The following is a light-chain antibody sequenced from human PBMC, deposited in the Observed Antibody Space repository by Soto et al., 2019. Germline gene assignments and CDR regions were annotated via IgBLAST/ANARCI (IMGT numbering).Light chain of an antibody. Sequence: DIQLTQSLSFLSASVGDRVTNTCRASQGISSYLAWYQQKPGKAPKLLMYAASTLQSGVPSRFSVTGSGTDSTPTNNNLKPEDCAHYYCQQLKNYTYNFDQGTKLDIE. CDR2: AAS. CDR3: QQLKNYTYN. CDR1: QGISSY. V-gene: IGKV1-9*01. J-gene: IGKJ2*01.